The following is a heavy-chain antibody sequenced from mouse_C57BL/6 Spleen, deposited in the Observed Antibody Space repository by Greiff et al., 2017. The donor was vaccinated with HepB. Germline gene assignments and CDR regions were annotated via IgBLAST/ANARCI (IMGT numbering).Heavy chain of an antibody. CDR1: GFNIKDYY. CDR2: IDPEDGGT. V-gene: IGHV14-1*01. Sequence: VQLKQSGAELVRPGASVKLSCTASGFNIKDYYMHWVKQRPEQGLEWIGRIDPEDGGTEYAPKFQGKATMTADTSSNTAYLQLSSLTSEDTAVYYCTTYYYGSSFDYWGQGTTLTVSS. J-gene: IGHJ2*01. D-gene: IGHD1-1*01. CDR3: TTYYYGSSFDY.